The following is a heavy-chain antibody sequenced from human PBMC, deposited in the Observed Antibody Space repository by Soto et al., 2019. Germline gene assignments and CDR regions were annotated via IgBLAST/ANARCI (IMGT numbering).Heavy chain of an antibody. CDR1: GDSVSSNSAA. D-gene: IGHD6-19*01. Sequence: PSQTLSLTCAISGDSVSSNSAAWNWIRQSPSRGLEWLGRTYYRSKWYNDYAVSVKSRITINPDTSKNQFSLQLNSVTPEDTAVYYCAXASSSGRDNYYYYGMDVWGQGTTVTVSS. J-gene: IGHJ6*02. CDR3: AXASSSGRDNYYYYGMDV. CDR2: TYYRSKWYN. V-gene: IGHV6-1*01.